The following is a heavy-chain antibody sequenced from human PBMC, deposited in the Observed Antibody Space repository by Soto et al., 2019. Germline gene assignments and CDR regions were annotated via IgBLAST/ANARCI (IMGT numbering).Heavy chain of an antibody. V-gene: IGHV3-53*01. CDR3: ARERDGHNPNWFDL. CDR2: IYSGGST. Sequence: GSLRLSCAVSGFTVSSNYMSWVRQPPGKGPEWVSDIYSGGSTYYADSVKGRFTISRDNSKNTLYLQMNSLRAEDTAVYYCARERDGHNPNWFDLWGQGTLVTVSS. D-gene: IGHD2-8*01. CDR1: GFTVSSNY. J-gene: IGHJ5*02.